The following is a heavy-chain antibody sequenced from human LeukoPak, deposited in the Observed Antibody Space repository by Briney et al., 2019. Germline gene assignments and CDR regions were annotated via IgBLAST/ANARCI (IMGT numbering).Heavy chain of an antibody. J-gene: IGHJ4*02. V-gene: IGHV3-30-3*01. Sequence: GGTLRLSCAASGFTFRNYVIHWVRQAPGKGLEWVAVTSSDLNVKLYADSVKGRFTISRDNSRSTLYLQMNSLRPEDTAIYYCAREGYYGSGSPPSLYFDYWGQGTLVTVSS. CDR1: GFTFRNYV. CDR3: AREGYYGSGSPPSLYFDY. D-gene: IGHD3-10*01. CDR2: TSSDLNVK.